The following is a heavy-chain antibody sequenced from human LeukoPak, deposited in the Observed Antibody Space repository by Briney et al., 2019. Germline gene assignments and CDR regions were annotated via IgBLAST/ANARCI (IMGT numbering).Heavy chain of an antibody. Sequence: SETLSLTCAVYGGSFSGYYWSWIRQPPGKGLEWIGEINHSGSTNYNPSLKSRVTISVDTSKNQFALKLRSVTAADTAVYYCARVLTTAPDYWGQGTLVTVSS. CDR1: GGSFSGYY. J-gene: IGHJ4*02. V-gene: IGHV4-34*01. CDR3: ARVLTTAPDY. CDR2: INHSGST. D-gene: IGHD4-17*01.